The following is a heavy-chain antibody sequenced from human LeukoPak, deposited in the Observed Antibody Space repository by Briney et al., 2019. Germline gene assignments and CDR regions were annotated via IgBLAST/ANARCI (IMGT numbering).Heavy chain of an antibody. D-gene: IGHD6-13*01. V-gene: IGHV3-48*03. CDR1: GFTFSSYE. CDR3: ARVGVYSSSWPVSVY. J-gene: IGHJ4*02. CDR2: ISSSGSTI. Sequence: GGSLRLSCAASGFTFSSYEMNWVRQAPGKGLEWVSYISSSGSTIYYADSVKGRFTISRDNAKNSLYLQMNSLRAEDTAVYYCARVGVYSSSWPVSVYWGQGTLVTVSP.